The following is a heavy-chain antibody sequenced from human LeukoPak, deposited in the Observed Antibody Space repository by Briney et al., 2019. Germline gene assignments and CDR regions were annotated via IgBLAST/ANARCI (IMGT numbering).Heavy chain of an antibody. Sequence: ASVKVSCKASGYTFTSYYMHWVRQAPGQGLEWMGIINPSGGSTSYAQKFQGRVTLTRDTSTSTVYMELSSLRSEDTAVYYCARDQGRSAIGINIPFDPWGQGTLVTVSS. CDR2: INPSGGST. J-gene: IGHJ5*02. CDR1: GYTFTSYY. CDR3: ARDQGRSAIGINIPFDP. V-gene: IGHV1-46*01. D-gene: IGHD2-21*01.